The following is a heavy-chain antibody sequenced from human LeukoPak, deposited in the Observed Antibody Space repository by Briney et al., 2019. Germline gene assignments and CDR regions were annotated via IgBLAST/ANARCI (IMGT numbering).Heavy chain of an antibody. CDR2: ISAYNGNT. Sequence: ASVKVSRKASGYTFTSYGISWVRQAPGQGLEWMGWISAYNGNTNYAQKLQGRVTMTTDTSTSTAYMELRSLRSDDTAVYYCARDYEQQLANWFDPWGQGTLDTVSS. CDR3: ARDYEQQLANWFDP. CDR1: GYTFTSYG. D-gene: IGHD6-13*01. V-gene: IGHV1-18*01. J-gene: IGHJ5*02.